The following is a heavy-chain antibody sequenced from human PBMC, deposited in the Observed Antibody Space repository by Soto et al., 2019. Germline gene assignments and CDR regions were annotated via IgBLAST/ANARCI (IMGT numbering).Heavy chain of an antibody. V-gene: IGHV1-18*01. CDR2: ISAYNGNT. CDR3: ARPYYDFWSGYYTGYYYYYMDV. CDR1: GYTFTSYG. J-gene: IGHJ6*03. D-gene: IGHD3-3*01. Sequence: QVQLVQSGAEVKKPGASVKVSCKASGYTFTSYGIIWVRQAPGQGLEWMGWISAYNGNTNYAQKLQGRVTMTTDTSTSTAYMELRSLRSDDTAVYYCARPYYDFWSGYYTGYYYYYMDVWGKGTTVTVSS.